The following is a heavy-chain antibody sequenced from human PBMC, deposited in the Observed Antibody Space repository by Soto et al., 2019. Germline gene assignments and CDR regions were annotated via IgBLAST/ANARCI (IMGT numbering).Heavy chain of an antibody. V-gene: IGHV3-23*01. J-gene: IGHJ4*02. Sequence: PGGSLRLSCAAPGCNGGAYTVDWVRQAPGKGLEWVSGISVSDALIYYADSVRGRFSISRDASENLLYLEMNSLRVDDTALYYCTRESVDGITGIGYWGPGTLVPVSS. CDR1: GCNGGAYT. CDR3: TRESVDGITGIGY. CDR2: ISVSDALI. D-gene: IGHD1-20*01.